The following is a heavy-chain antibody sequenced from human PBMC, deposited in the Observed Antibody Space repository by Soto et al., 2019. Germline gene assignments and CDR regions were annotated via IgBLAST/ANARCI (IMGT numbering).Heavy chain of an antibody. V-gene: IGHV1-69*13. CDR1: GGTFSSYA. D-gene: IGHD3-10*01. CDR3: ARSPNLLPGGYYGSGSYRYFDY. J-gene: IGHJ4*02. CDR2: IIPIFGTA. Sequence: ASVKVSCKASGGTFSSYAISWVRQAPGQGLEWMGGIIPIFGTANYAQKFQGRVTITADEATSTAYMELSSLRSEDTAVYYCARSPNLLPGGYYGSGSYRYFDYWGQGTLVTVSS.